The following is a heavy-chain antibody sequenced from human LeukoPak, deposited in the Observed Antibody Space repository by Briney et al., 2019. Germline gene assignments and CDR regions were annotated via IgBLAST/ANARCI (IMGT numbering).Heavy chain of an antibody. CDR1: GFTFSSYD. CDR3: ARGRIGYDSRLDP. CDR2: IRPSGDNT. D-gene: IGHD3-22*01. Sequence: GGSLRLSCAASGFTFSSYDMTWVRQAPGRGLEWVSSIRPSGDNTYYGDSVKGRFTISRENAKNSLYLQMNSLRAGDTAVYYCARGRIGYDSRLDPWGQGTLVTVSS. J-gene: IGHJ5*02. V-gene: IGHV3-23*01.